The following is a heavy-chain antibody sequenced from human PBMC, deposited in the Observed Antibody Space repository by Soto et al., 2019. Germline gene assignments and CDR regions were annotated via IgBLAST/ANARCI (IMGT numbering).Heavy chain of an antibody. CDR1: AGSISSGDYY. V-gene: IGHV4-30-4*01. D-gene: IGHD4-17*01. Sequence: SETLSLTCTVSAGSISSGDYYWSWIRQPPGKGLEWIGYIYYSGSTYYNPSRKSRVTISVDTSKNQFSLKLSSVTAADTAVYYCARVSRVTTIYFDYWGQGTLVTVS. CDR2: IYYSGST. CDR3: ARVSRVTTIYFDY. J-gene: IGHJ4*02.